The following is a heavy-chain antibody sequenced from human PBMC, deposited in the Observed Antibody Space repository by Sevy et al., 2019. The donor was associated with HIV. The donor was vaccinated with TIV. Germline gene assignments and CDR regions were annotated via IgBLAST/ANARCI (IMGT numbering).Heavy chain of an antibody. CDR1: GGSISSGSYY. D-gene: IGHD4-17*01. V-gene: IGHV4-39*01. CDR2: IYYSGST. Sequence: SETLSLTCTVSGGSISSGSYYWGWIRHPPGKGLEWIGRIYYSGSTYYNPCLKSRVTISVDTSKNQFSLKLSSVTAADTAVYYCARLGCGDYPYNWFDPWGQGTLVTVSS. CDR3: ARLGCGDYPYNWFDP. J-gene: IGHJ5*02.